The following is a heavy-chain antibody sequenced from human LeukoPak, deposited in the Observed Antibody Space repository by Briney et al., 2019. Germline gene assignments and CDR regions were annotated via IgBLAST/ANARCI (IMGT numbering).Heavy chain of an antibody. CDR2: IYTSGST. CDR1: GGSISSYY. CDR3: ARDLGTYDILTGYDY. Sequence: SETLSLTCTVSGGSISSYYWSWIRQPAGKGLEWIGRIYTSGSTNYNPSLKSRVTMSVDTSKNQFSLKLSSVTAADTAVHYCARDLGTYDILTGYDYWGQGTLVTVSS. J-gene: IGHJ4*02. V-gene: IGHV4-4*07. D-gene: IGHD3-9*01.